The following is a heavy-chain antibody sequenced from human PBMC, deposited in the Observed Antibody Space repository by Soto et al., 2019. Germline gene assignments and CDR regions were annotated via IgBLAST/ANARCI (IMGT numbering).Heavy chain of an antibody. J-gene: IGHJ1*01. D-gene: IGHD3-22*01. CDR3: ARTWDSSGYYNADYFQH. Sequence: ASVKVACKASGYTFSSYAISWVRQAPGQGLEWMGWINAYNGNTNYAQKLQGRVTMTTDTSTSTAYMELRSLRSDDTAVYYCARTWDSSGYYNADYFQHWGQGTLVTVS. CDR1: GYTFSSYA. V-gene: IGHV1-18*01. CDR2: INAYNGNT.